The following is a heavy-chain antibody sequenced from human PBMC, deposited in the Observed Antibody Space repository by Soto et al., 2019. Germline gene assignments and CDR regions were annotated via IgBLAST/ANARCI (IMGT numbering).Heavy chain of an antibody. CDR3: ARYRREAVAGYTLDN. V-gene: IGHV4-59*01. Sequence: SETLSFTGTVSVGSSSSNYWTWIRQPPGKGLEWIGYVYNSGSTNYNPSLKSRVTISEDTSESQFSLKVNSMTAADTAVYYCARYRREAVAGYTLDNWGQGILVTVS. CDR1: VGSSSSNY. D-gene: IGHD6-13*01. J-gene: IGHJ4*02. CDR2: VYNSGST.